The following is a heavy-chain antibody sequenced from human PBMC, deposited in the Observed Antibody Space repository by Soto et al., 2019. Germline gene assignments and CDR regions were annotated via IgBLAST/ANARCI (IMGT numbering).Heavy chain of an antibody. J-gene: IGHJ4*02. V-gene: IGHV4-34*01. CDR3: ARDKITGLFDY. D-gene: IGHD2-8*02. CDR2: INHSGST. CDR1: GGSFSGYY. Sequence: QVQLQQWGAGLLKPSETLSLTCAVYGGSFSGYYWTWIRQPPGTGLEWIGEINHSGSTIYNPSLKSRVTISVDTSKNQFSLKLTSVTAADTAVYYCARDKITGLFDYWGQGTRVTVSS.